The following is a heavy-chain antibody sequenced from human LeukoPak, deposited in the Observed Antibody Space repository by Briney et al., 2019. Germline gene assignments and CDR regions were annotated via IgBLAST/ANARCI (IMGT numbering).Heavy chain of an antibody. V-gene: IGHV3-23*01. CDR3: AKDGVSYYYDSSGYPEYFQH. J-gene: IGHJ1*01. CDR1: GFTFSSYA. CDR2: ISGSGGST. Sequence: GGSLRLPCAASGFTFSSYAMSWVRQAPGKGLEWVSAISGSGGSTYYADSVKGRFTISRDNSKNTLYLQMNSLRAEDTAVYYCAKDGVSYYYDSSGYPEYFQHWGQGTLVTVSS. D-gene: IGHD3-22*01.